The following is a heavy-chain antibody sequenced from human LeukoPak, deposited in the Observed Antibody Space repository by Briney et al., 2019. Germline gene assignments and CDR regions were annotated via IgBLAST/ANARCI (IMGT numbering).Heavy chain of an antibody. J-gene: IGHJ4*02. CDR2: ISSSSSYI. D-gene: IGHD3-3*01. V-gene: IGHV3-21*01. CDR1: GFTFSSYR. Sequence: KTGGSLRLSCAASGFTFSSYRMNWVRQAPGKGLEWVSSISSSSSYIYYADSVKGRFTISRDNAKNSLYLQMNSLRAEDTAVYYCARSDFWSGYQAYDYWGQGTLVTVSS. CDR3: ARSDFWSGYQAYDY.